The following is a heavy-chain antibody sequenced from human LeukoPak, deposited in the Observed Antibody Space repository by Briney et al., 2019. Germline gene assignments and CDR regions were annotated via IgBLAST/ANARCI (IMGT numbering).Heavy chain of an antibody. CDR2: IGTAGDT. Sequence: GGSLRLSCAAPGFTFSSYDMHWVRQATGKGLEWVSAIGTAGDTYYPGSVKGRFTISRENAKNSLYLQMNSLRAGDTAVYYCARAPCSSSWGSGYYYYGMDVWGQGTTVTVSS. CDR1: GFTFSSYD. J-gene: IGHJ6*02. V-gene: IGHV3-13*01. D-gene: IGHD6-13*01. CDR3: ARAPCSSSWGSGYYYYGMDV.